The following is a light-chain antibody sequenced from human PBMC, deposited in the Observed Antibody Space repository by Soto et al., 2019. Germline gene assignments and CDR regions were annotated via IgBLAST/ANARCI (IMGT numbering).Light chain of an antibody. CDR2: DAS. Sequence: DIQMTQSPSTLSASVGDRVTITCRASQSISSWLAWYQQKPRKAPKLLIYDASSFESGVPSRFSGSGSGTEFTLTISSLQPDDFATYYCQQYNSYPLTFGGGTKVEIK. CDR3: QQYNSYPLT. CDR1: QSISSW. V-gene: IGKV1-5*01. J-gene: IGKJ4*01.